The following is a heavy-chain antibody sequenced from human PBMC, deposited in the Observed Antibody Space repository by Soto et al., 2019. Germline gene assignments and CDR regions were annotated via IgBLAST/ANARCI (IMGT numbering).Heavy chain of an antibody. CDR1: CYNFFSFG. CDR3: ARTCRSGGSCYLEY. V-gene: IGHV1-18*01. J-gene: IGHJ4*02. CDR2: VSVPSGDT. Sequence: ASVKVSCKASCYNFFSFGISFVRQAPGQGLEWVGWVSVPSGDTSSAQNFQGRVTVTTDTSTSTAYLEVGSLRSDDTAVYYCARTCRSGGSCYLEYWGEGTLVTVSS. D-gene: IGHD2-15*01.